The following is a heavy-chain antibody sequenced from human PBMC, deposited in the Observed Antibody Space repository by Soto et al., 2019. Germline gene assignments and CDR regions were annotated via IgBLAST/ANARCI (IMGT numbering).Heavy chain of an antibody. V-gene: IGHV3-30*18. Sequence: GGSLRLSCAASGFTFSSYGMHWVRQAPGKGLEWVAVISYDGSNKYYADSMKGRFTISRDNSKNTLYLQMNSLRAEDTAVYYCAKSYYDFWSGYSQYPRHDWFDPWGQGTLVTVSS. CDR1: GFTFSSYG. CDR2: ISYDGSNK. D-gene: IGHD3-3*01. J-gene: IGHJ5*02. CDR3: AKSYYDFWSGYSQYPRHDWFDP.